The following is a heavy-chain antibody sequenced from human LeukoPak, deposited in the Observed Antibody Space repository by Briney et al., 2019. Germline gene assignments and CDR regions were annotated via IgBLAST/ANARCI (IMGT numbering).Heavy chain of an antibody. Sequence: SETLSLTCTVSGGSISSYYWSWIRQPPGNGLEWIGYIYYSGSTNYNPSLKSRVTISGDTSKNQFSLKLSSVTAADTAVYYCARDKGLAAAGHWYFDLWGRGTLVTVSS. V-gene: IGHV4-59*01. CDR3: ARDKGLAAAGHWYFDL. D-gene: IGHD6-13*01. CDR2: IYYSGST. J-gene: IGHJ2*01. CDR1: GGSISSYY.